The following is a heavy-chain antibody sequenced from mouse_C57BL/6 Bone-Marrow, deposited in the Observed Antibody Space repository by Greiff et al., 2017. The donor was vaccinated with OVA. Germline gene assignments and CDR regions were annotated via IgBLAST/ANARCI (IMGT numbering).Heavy chain of an antibody. Sequence: DVMLVESGEGLVKPGGSLKLSCAASGFTFSSYAMSWVRQTPEKRLEWVAYISSGGDYIYYADTVKGRFTISRDNARNTLYLQMSSLKSEDTAMYYCTREHSNYYFDYWGQGTTLTVSS. CDR3: TREHSNYYFDY. V-gene: IGHV5-9-1*02. CDR1: GFTFSSYA. D-gene: IGHD2-5*01. CDR2: ISSGGDYI. J-gene: IGHJ2*01.